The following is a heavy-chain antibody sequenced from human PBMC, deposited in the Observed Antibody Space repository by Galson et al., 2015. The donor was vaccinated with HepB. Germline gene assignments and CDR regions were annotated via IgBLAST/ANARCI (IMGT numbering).Heavy chain of an antibody. CDR1: GYTFTSYG. V-gene: IGHV1-18*01. D-gene: IGHD3-10*01. J-gene: IGHJ6*03. CDR3: ARSGTVETAAQWGYFDCYYMDV. CDR2: INAYNGNT. Sequence: SVKVSCKASGYTFTSYGINWVRQAPGQGLEWMGWINAYNGNTNYAQKLQGRVTMTTDTSTSTAYMELRSRRSDDTAVYYCARSGTVETAAQWGYFDCYYMDVWGKGTMVTVS.